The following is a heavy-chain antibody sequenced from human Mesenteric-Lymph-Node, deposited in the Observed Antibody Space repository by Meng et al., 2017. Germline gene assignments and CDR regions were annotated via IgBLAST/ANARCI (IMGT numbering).Heavy chain of an antibody. V-gene: IGHV3-7*01. CDR3: ARGGYDYLFWYFDL. J-gene: IGHJ2*01. CDR2: IKQDGSEK. CDR1: GFTFSSYW. D-gene: IGHD5-12*01. Sequence: GESLKISCAASGFTFSSYWMSWVRQAPGKGLEWVANIKQDGSEKYYVDSVKGRFTISRDNAKNSLYLQMNSLRAEDTAVYYCARGGYDYLFWYFDLWGRGTLVTVSS.